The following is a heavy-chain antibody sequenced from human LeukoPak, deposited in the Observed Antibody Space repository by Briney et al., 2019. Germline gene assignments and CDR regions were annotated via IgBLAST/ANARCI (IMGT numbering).Heavy chain of an antibody. D-gene: IGHD3-22*01. CDR1: GGSISSNNW. Sequence: PSETLSLTCAVSGGSISSNNWWIWVRQSPEKGLEWIGEIYHDGSTNYNPSLKSRVTISMDKSKNQLSLKLNFVTAADTAVYYCARAVVVVITGAYYFDYWGQGTLVTVSS. CDR3: ARAVVVVITGAYYFDY. CDR2: IYHDGST. J-gene: IGHJ4*02. V-gene: IGHV4-4*02.